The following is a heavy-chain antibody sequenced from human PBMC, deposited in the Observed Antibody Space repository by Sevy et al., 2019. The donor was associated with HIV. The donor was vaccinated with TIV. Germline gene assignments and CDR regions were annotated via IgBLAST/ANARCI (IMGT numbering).Heavy chain of an antibody. CDR3: AKRFRHGIAVAIEY. Sequence: GGSLRLSCAASGFTFSSYAMSWVRRAPGKGLEWVSAISGSGGSTYYADSVKGRFTISRDNSKNTLYLQMNSLRAEDTAVYYCAKRFRHGIAVAIEYWGQGTLVAVSS. CDR2: ISGSGGST. CDR1: GFTFSSYA. J-gene: IGHJ4*02. D-gene: IGHD6-19*01. V-gene: IGHV3-23*01.